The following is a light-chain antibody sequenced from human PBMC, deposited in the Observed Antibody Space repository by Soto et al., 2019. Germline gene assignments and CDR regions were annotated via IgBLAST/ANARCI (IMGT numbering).Light chain of an antibody. CDR2: EVS. CDR1: SSDVGSYKL. J-gene: IGLJ7*01. Sequence: QSALTQPASVSGSPGQSITISCTGTSSDVGSYKLVSWYQQHPGKAPKLMISEVSKRPSGISDRFSGSKSGSTASLTISGLQAEDEADYYCCSYAGTLTHTVFGGGTQLTVL. V-gene: IGLV2-23*02. CDR3: CSYAGTLTHTV.